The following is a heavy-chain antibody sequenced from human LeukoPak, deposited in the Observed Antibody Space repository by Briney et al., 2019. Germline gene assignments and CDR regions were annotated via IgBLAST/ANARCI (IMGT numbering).Heavy chain of an antibody. D-gene: IGHD2-8*02. J-gene: IGHJ4*02. CDR1: EFTFSGYW. CDR3: ARDGVVGAADY. CDR2: IKQDGSEK. V-gene: IGHV3-7*01. Sequence: GGSLRLSCAASEFTFSGYWMNWVRQAPGKGLEWVANIKQDGSEKHYVDSVKGRFTISRDNAKNSLYLQMNSLRVEDTAVYYCARDGVVGAADYWGQGTLVTVSS.